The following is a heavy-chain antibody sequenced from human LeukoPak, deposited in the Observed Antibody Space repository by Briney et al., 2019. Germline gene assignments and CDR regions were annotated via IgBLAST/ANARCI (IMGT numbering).Heavy chain of an antibody. CDR1: GFTFSSYG. Sequence: GGTLRLSCAASGFTFSSYGMSWVRQAPGKGLEWVSGISGSGGRTYYADSVKGRFTISRDNSKNTLYLQMNSLRAEDTAVYYCAKEPKKPIITSGSGGSYYYYMDVWGKGTTVTISS. V-gene: IGHV3-23*01. D-gene: IGHD3-10*01. CDR3: AKEPKKPIITSGSGGSYYYYMDV. CDR2: ISGSGGRT. J-gene: IGHJ6*03.